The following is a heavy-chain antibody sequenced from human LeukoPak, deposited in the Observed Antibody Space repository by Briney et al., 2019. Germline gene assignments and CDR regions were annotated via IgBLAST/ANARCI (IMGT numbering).Heavy chain of an antibody. V-gene: IGHV4-30-2*01. CDR3: ARANGDYAPFDY. D-gene: IGHD4-17*01. CDR2: IYHGGST. J-gene: IGHJ4*02. CDR1: GDSISSGGYS. Sequence: PSETLSLTCAVSGDSISSGGYSWNWIRQPPGKGLEWIGHIYHGGSTFYSPSLKSRVTISVDRSKNQFSLKLYSVTAADTAAYYCARANGDYAPFDYWGQGSLVTVSS.